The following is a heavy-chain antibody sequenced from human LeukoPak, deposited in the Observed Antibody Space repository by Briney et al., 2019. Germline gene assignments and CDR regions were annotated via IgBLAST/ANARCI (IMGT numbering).Heavy chain of an antibody. D-gene: IGHD4-11*01. J-gene: IGHJ4*02. V-gene: IGHV3-21*01. Sequence: GGSLRLSCAASGFTFSSYSMNWVRQAPGKGLEWVSSISSSSSYIYYADSVKGRFTISRDNAKNSLYLQMNSLRAEDTAVYYCARGYPTVIRYNPFDYWGQGTLVTVSS. CDR3: ARGYPTVIRYNPFDY. CDR2: ISSSSSYI. CDR1: GFTFSSYS.